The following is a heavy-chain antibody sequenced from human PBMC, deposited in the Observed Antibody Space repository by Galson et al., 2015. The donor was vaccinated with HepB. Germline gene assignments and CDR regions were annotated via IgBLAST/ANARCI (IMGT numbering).Heavy chain of an antibody. D-gene: IGHD5-12*01. CDR3: ARDSGYDSDNLYYYYYGMDV. V-gene: IGHV5-10-1*01. Sequence: QSGAEVKKPGESLRISCKGSGYSFTSYWISWVRQMPGKGLEWMGRIDPSDSYTNYSPSFQGHVTISADKSISTAYLQWSSLEASDTAMYYCARDSGYDSDNLYYYYYGMDVWGQGTTVTVSS. CDR1: GYSFTSYW. J-gene: IGHJ6*02. CDR2: IDPSDSYT.